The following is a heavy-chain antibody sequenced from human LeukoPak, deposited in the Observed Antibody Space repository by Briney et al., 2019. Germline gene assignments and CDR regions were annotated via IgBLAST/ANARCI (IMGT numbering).Heavy chain of an antibody. Sequence: GGSLRLSCAASGFTFSTYAIHWVRQAPGKGLEWVAIISYDGTNKYYADSVKGRFTISRDNSKNTLYLQMNSLRAEDTAVYYCARSQGQYIGVAGTQGEVVYWGQGTLVTVSS. CDR2: ISYDGTNK. CDR3: ARSQGQYIGVAGTQGEVVY. J-gene: IGHJ4*02. CDR1: GFTFSTYA. D-gene: IGHD6-19*01. V-gene: IGHV3-30-3*01.